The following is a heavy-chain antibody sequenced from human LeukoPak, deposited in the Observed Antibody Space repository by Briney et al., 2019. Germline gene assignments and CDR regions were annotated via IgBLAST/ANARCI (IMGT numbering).Heavy chain of an antibody. Sequence: ESLKISCKGSGYSFTSYWIGWVRQMPGKGLEWMGIIYPGDSDTRYSPSFQGQVTISADKSISTAYLQWSSLKASDTAMYYCARGSVARGDSGYDYEGGFDYWGQGTLVTVSS. V-gene: IGHV5-51*01. J-gene: IGHJ4*02. CDR1: GYSFTSYW. CDR3: ARGSVARGDSGYDYEGGFDY. D-gene: IGHD5-12*01. CDR2: IYPGDSDT.